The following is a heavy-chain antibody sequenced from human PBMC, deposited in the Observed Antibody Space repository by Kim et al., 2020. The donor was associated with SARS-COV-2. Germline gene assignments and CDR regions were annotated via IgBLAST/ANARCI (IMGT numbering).Heavy chain of an antibody. CDR2: ISGSGGST. CDR1: GFTFSSYA. Sequence: GRSLRLSCAASGFTFSSYAMSWVRQAPGKGLEWVSAISGSGGSTYYADSVKGRFTISRDNSKNTLYLQMNSLRAEDTAVYYCAKDSRYSYGYDYWGQGTLVTVSS. V-gene: IGHV3-23*01. CDR3: AKDSRYSYGYDY. D-gene: IGHD5-18*01. J-gene: IGHJ4*02.